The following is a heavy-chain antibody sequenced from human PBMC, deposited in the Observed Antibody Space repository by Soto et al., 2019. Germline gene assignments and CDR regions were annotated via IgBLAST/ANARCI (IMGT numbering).Heavy chain of an antibody. CDR2: VYYSGTT. Sequence: KPSETLSLTCSASGGSVSDKTYYWSWIRQPPGKRLEWIGYVYYSGTTNYNPSLKSRVTISVDLSKNRFSLRLSSVTTADTALYYCARTTAVPNTLRSRHFFDYWGQGXLVTVSS. CDR3: ARTTAVPNTLRSRHFFDY. D-gene: IGHD4-17*01. CDR1: GGSVSDKTYY. J-gene: IGHJ4*02. V-gene: IGHV4-61*01.